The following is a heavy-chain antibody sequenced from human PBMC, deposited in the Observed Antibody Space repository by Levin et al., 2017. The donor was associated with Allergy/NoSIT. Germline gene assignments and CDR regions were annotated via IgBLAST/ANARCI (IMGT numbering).Heavy chain of an antibody. J-gene: IGHJ4*02. Sequence: GESLKISCKGSGYSFTSYWIGWVRQMPGKGLEWMGIIYPGDSDTRYSPSFQGQVTISTDKSISTAYLQWSSLKASDTARYYCARHGSGGLGYCSGGSCYDYWGQGTLVTVSS. CDR1: GYSFTSYW. D-gene: IGHD2-15*01. V-gene: IGHV5-51*01. CDR3: ARHGSGGLGYCSGGSCYDY. CDR2: IYPGDSDT.